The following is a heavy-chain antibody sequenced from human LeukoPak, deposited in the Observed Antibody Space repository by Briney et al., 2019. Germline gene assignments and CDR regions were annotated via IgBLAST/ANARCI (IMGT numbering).Heavy chain of an antibody. CDR2: MNPNTGNT. Sequence: ASVKVSCKAPGYTFTSYDINWVRQATGQGLEWMGWMNPNTGNTGYAQKFQGRVTITRNTSISTAYMELSSLRSEDTAVYYCARGRRSIAVAGTRQYYYYMDVWGKGTTVTVSS. CDR1: GYTFTSYD. V-gene: IGHV1-8*01. CDR3: ARGRRSIAVAGTRQYYYYMDV. J-gene: IGHJ6*03. D-gene: IGHD6-19*01.